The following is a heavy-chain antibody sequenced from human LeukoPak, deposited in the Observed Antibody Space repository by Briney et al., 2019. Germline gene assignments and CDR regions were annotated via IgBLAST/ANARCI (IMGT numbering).Heavy chain of an antibody. J-gene: IGHJ4*02. CDR2: INAGNGNT. V-gene: IGHV1-3*01. CDR3: AGSYCSGGRCYWYYFDY. CDR1: GYTFTSYG. Sequence: ASVKVSCKASGYTFTSYGISWVRQAPGQGLEWMGWINAGNGNTKYSQKFQGRVTITRDTSASTAYMELSSLRSEGTAVYYCAGSYCSGGRCYWYYFDYWGQGTLVTVSS. D-gene: IGHD2-15*01.